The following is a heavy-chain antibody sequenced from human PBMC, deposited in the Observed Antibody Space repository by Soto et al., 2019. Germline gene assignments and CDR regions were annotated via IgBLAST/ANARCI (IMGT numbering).Heavy chain of an antibody. J-gene: IGHJ5*02. CDR1: GYTFTTYA. D-gene: IGHD2-15*01. CDR3: AREDRNWSDP. CDR2: IDAGNGNT. V-gene: IGHV1-3*01. Sequence: QVQLVQSGAEVKKPGASVKVSCKASGYTFTTYAMHWVRQAPGQRLEWMGWIDAGNGNTKYSQKFQGRVTITRDTSASTVYMELSSLRSEDTAVYSCAREDRNWSDPWGQGTLVTVSS.